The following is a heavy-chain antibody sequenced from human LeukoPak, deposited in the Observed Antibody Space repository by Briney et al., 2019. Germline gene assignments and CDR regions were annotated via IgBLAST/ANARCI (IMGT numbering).Heavy chain of an antibody. J-gene: IGHJ4*02. D-gene: IGHD3-16*02. CDR2: IYYSGST. CDR3: ARVGDYVWGSYRDDY. CDR1: GGPISSYY. V-gene: IGHV4-59*08. Sequence: KPSETLSLTCTVSGGPISSYYWSWIRQPPGKGLEWIGYIYYSGSTNYNPSLKSRVTISVDTSKNQFSLKLSSVTAADTAVYYCARVGDYVWGSYRDDYWGQGTLVTVSS.